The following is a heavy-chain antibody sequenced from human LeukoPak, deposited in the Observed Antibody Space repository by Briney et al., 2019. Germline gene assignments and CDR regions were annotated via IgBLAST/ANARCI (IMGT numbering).Heavy chain of an antibody. V-gene: IGHV3-23*01. CDR1: GFTFSSYG. CDR3: AELGITMIGGV. CDR2: ISSSAGST. J-gene: IGHJ6*04. Sequence: GGSLRLSCAASGFTFSSYGMSGVRQAPGKGLEWVSAISSSAGSTDYADSVRGRFSISRDNAKNSLYLQMNSLRAEDTAVYYCAELGITMIGGVWGKGTTVTISS. D-gene: IGHD3-10*02.